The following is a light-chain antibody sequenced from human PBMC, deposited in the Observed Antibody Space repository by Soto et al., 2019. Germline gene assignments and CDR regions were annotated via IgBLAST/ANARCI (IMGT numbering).Light chain of an antibody. CDR3: AAWDDSLNGLV. CDR2: SNN. V-gene: IGLV1-44*01. J-gene: IGLJ2*01. Sequence: QSVLTQPPSASGTPGQRVTISCSGSSSNIVSNTVNWYQQLPGTAPKLLIYSNNQLPSGVPDRFSGSKSGTSASLAISGLQSEDGADYYCAAWDDSLNGLVFGGGTKLTVL. CDR1: SSNIVSNT.